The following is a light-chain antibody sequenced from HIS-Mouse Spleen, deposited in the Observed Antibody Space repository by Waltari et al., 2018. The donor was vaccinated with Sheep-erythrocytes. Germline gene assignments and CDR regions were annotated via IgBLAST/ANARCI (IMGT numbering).Light chain of an antibody. CDR3: QQYGSSPT. V-gene: IGKV3-20*01. J-gene: IGKJ2*01. CDR2: GAS. CDR1: QSVSSSY. Sequence: EIVLTQSPGTLSLSPGERATLSCRASQSVSSSYLALYQQTPGQAPRLLIYGASSRATGIPDRFSGSGSGTDFTLTISRLEPEDFAVYYCQQYGSSPTFGQGTKLEIK.